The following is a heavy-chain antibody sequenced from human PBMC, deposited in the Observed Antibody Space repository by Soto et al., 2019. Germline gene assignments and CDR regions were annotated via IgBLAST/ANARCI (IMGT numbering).Heavy chain of an antibody. CDR1: GYTFNKYD. CDR3: ARDTGYVWFDP. CDR2: ISPNSGRP. Sequence: ASVKVSCKASGYTFNKYDITWVRQAPGQGLEWLGLISPNSGRPSYAQKFEGRVTMTTDTSTTTAYLELRSLRSEDTAVYYCARDTGYVWFDPWGQGTLVTVSS. V-gene: IGHV1-18*04. D-gene: IGHD5-18*01. J-gene: IGHJ5*02.